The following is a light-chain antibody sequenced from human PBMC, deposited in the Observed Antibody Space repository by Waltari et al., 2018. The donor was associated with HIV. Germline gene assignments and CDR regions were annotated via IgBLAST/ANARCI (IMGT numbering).Light chain of an antibody. CDR3: SSYTSSTTLVV. V-gene: IGLV2-14*01. J-gene: IGLJ2*01. CDR2: DVS. Sequence: QSALTQPASVSGSPGQSITISCTGTSSDVGGYNYVSWYQQHPGKAPKLMIYDVSNRPSGVSNRLPGSKSGNTASLTISGLQAEDEADYYCSSYTSSTTLVVFGGGTKLTVL. CDR1: SSDVGGYNY.